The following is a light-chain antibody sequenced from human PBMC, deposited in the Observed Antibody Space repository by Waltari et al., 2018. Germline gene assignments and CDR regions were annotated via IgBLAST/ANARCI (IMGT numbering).Light chain of an antibody. Sequence: EIVLTQSQGTLSLSPGEIATLSCRASQTVRTTYLAWYQQKPGQAPTLLIYGASSRATGIPDRFSGSGSGTDFSLTISSLEPEDFAVYYCQQYDISPLTFGGGTKVETK. CDR2: GAS. CDR1: QTVRTTY. V-gene: IGKV3-20*01. CDR3: QQYDISPLT. J-gene: IGKJ4*01.